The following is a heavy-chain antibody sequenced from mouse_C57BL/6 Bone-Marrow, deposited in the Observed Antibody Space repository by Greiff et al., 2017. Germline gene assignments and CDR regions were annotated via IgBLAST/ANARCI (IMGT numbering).Heavy chain of an antibody. J-gene: IGHJ4*01. CDR3: ARQGYYYAMDY. V-gene: IGHV5-2*01. D-gene: IGHD2-2*01. CDR1: EYEFPSHD. Sequence: EVKLMESGGGLVQPGESLKLSCESNEYEFPSHDMSWVRKTPEKRLELVAAINSDGGSTYYPDTMERRFIISRDNTKKTLYLQMNSLRSEDTALYYCARQGYYYAMDYWGQGTSVTVSS. CDR2: INSDGGST.